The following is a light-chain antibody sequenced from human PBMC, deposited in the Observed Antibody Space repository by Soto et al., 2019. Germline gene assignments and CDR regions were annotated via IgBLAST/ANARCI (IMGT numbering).Light chain of an antibody. CDR1: QSFSTW. V-gene: IGKV1-5*03. J-gene: IGKJ1*01. CDR2: KAS. Sequence: DIQMTQSPSTLSASVGDRVTISCRASQSFSTWLAWYQQKPGKAPKLLIYKASSLESGVPSRFSGSGSGTEFTLTISSLQPDDFATYYCQQRSNWTWTFGQGTKVDIK. CDR3: QQRSNWTWT.